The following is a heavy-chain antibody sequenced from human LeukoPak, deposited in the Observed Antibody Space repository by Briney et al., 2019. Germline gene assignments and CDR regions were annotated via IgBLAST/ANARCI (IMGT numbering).Heavy chain of an antibody. CDR1: GFTFSRYG. CDR3: ARGPNSNWSGLDF. J-gene: IGHJ4*02. CDR2: TPNDGSVK. D-gene: IGHD6-6*01. V-gene: IGHV3-30*03. Sequence: GGSLRLSCAASGFTFSRYGMHWVRQAPGKGLEWVAGTPNDGSVKYYADSVKGRFTVSRDNAKNTLYLQVNNLRAEDTAVYYCARGPNSNWSGLDFWGQGTLLTVSS.